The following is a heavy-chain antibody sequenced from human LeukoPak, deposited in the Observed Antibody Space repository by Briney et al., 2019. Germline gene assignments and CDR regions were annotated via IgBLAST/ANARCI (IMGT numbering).Heavy chain of an antibody. V-gene: IGHV3-7*01. CDR3: ARAGLQNWFDP. Sequence: GGSLRLSCAASGFAFSSYWMSWVRQAPGKGLEWVANIKQDGSEKYYVDPVKGRFTISRDNAKNSLYLQMNSLRAEDTAVYYCARAGLQNWFDPWGQGTLVTVSS. D-gene: IGHD7-27*01. J-gene: IGHJ5*02. CDR2: IKQDGSEK. CDR1: GFAFSSYW.